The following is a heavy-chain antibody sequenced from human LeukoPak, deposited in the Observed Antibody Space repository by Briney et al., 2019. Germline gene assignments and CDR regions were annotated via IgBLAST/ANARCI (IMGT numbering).Heavy chain of an antibody. V-gene: IGHV3-7*03. J-gene: IGHJ5*02. Sequence: PGGSLRLSCASSGFSFSSYWMSWVRQAPGTGLEWVANIKQDGTEKYYVDSVKGRFTISRDNAKNSLYLQMNSLRVEDTAIYYCARYYFASGSDTRRFDPWGQGTLVTVSS. D-gene: IGHD3-10*01. CDR3: ARYYFASGSDTRRFDP. CDR2: IKQDGTEK. CDR1: GFSFSSYW.